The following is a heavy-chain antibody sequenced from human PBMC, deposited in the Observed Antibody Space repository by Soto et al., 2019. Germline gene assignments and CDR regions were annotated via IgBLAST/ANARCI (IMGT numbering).Heavy chain of an antibody. CDR2: IYYSGST. V-gene: IGHV4-30-4*01. J-gene: IGHJ4*02. D-gene: IGHD5-12*01. Sequence: QVQLQESGPGLVKPSQTLSLTCTVSGGSISSGDYYWSCIRQPPGKGLELIGYIYYSGSTYYNPSLTCRVTISLDTSKDQLSLKLSSVTAADPAVYYCARGGHGWLRTFDFWGQGTLVTVSS. CDR3: ARGGHGWLRTFDF. CDR1: GGSISSGDYY.